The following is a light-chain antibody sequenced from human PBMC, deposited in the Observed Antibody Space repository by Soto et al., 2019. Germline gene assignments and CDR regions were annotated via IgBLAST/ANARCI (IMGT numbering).Light chain of an antibody. V-gene: IGLV1-51*01. J-gene: IGLJ2*01. CDR2: DND. CDR3: GTWDSSLSDAVV. CDR1: SSNSGRNY. Sequence: QSVLTQPPSVSAAPGQKITISCSGSSSNSGRNYVAWYQQLPGTAPKLLIYDNDKRPSGIPDRFSGSKSGTSATLGITGLQTGDEADYYCGTWDSSLSDAVVFGEGTKLTVL.